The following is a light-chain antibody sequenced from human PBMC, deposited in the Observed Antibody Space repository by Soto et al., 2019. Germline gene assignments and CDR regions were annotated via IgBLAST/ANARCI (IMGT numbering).Light chain of an antibody. CDR3: QHYNKWPYT. Sequence: EIVMTQSPATLSVSPGERATLSCRASQSVSSNLAWYQQKPGQAPRLFIYDASTRATGIPARFSGSGSGTEFTLTISSLQSEDFAVYYCQHYNKWPYTFGQGTKLEIK. CDR2: DAS. CDR1: QSVSSN. J-gene: IGKJ2*01. V-gene: IGKV3-15*01.